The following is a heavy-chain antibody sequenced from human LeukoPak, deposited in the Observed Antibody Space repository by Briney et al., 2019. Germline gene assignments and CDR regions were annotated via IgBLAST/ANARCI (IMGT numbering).Heavy chain of an antibody. V-gene: IGHV1-2*02. J-gene: IGHJ6*02. CDR2: INPNSGGT. D-gene: IGHD1-26*01. Sequence: ASVKVSCKASGYTFTGYCMHWVRQAPGQGLEWMGWINPNSGGTNYAQKFQGRVTMTRDTSISTAYMELSRLRSDDTAVYYCARVVGATDYYYYYGMDVWGQGTTVTVSS. CDR3: ARVVGATDYYYYYGMDV. CDR1: GYTFTGYC.